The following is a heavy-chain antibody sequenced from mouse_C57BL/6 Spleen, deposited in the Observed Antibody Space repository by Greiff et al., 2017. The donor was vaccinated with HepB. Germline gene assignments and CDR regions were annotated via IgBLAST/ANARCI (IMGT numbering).Heavy chain of an antibody. CDR3: ARTARIKY. V-gene: IGHV3-2*02. CDR1: GYSITSGYG. D-gene: IGHD1-2*01. J-gene: IGHJ2*01. Sequence: DXKLQESGPGLVKPSQSLSLTCTVTGYSITSGYGWNWIRQFPGNKLEWMGYISYSGSTNYNPSLKSRISITRDTSKNQFFLQLNSVTTEDTATYYCARTARIKYWGQGTTLTVSS. CDR2: ISYSGST.